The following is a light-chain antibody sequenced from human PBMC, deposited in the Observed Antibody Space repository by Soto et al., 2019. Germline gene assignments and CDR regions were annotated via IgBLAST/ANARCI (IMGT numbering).Light chain of an antibody. CDR2: AAS. J-gene: IGKJ1*01. CDR1: QTVRSNY. Sequence: EIVFTQSPGTLSLSPGERVTLSCRASQTVRSNYLAWYQQKPGQAPRLLMYAASSRAAGTPDRFSGSGSGTDLTLTISSLEPEDFAVYYCQQRSNWPRTFGQGTKVDIK. CDR3: QQRSNWPRT. V-gene: IGKV3D-20*02.